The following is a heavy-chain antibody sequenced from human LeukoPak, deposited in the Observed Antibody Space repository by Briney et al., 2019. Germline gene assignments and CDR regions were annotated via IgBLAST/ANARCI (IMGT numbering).Heavy chain of an antibody. CDR3: ARGAAGGMYNWFDP. J-gene: IGHJ5*02. D-gene: IGHD6-13*01. V-gene: IGHV3-48*03. CDR2: MSSRGSII. CDR1: GFTFSSYE. Sequence: SGGSLRLSCAASGFTFSSYEMNWVRQAPGKGVERVSYMSSRGSIIFYADSVKGRFTISRDNAKNSLYPQMDSLRVEDTAVYYCARGAAGGMYNWFDPWGQGTLVTVSS.